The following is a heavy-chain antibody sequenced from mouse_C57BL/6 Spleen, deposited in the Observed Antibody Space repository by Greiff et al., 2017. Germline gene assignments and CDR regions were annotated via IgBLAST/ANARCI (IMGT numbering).Heavy chain of an antibody. V-gene: IGHV5-4*01. CDR2: ISDGGSYT. Sequence: EVHLVESGGGLVKPGGSLKLSCAASGFTFSSYAMSWVRQTPEKRLEWVATISDGGSYTYYPDNVKGRFTISRDNAKNNLYLQMSHLKSEDTAMYYCARRGDGYFDYWGQGTTLTVAS. CDR1: GFTFSSYA. CDR3: ARRGDGYFDY. D-gene: IGHD3-3*01. J-gene: IGHJ2*01.